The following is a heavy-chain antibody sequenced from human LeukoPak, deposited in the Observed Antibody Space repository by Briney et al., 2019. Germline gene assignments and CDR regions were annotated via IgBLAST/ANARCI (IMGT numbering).Heavy chain of an antibody. CDR2: ISGSGGST. V-gene: IGHV3-23*01. J-gene: IGHJ4*02. CDR1: GFTFKNAW. CDR3: AKDPGGSYFGGSFDY. Sequence: QTGGSLRLSCEASGFTFKNAWMIWVRQAPGKGLEWVSAISGSGGSTYYADSVKGRFTISRDNSKNTLYLQMNSLRAEDTAVYYCAKDPGGSYFGGSFDYWGQGTLVTVSS. D-gene: IGHD1-26*01.